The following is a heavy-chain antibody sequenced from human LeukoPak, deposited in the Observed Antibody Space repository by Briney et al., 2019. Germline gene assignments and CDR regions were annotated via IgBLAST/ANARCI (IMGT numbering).Heavy chain of an antibody. CDR2: ISGSGDST. CDR1: GFTFSDYW. V-gene: IGHV3-23*01. D-gene: IGHD6-13*01. CDR3: AKTRPLDSSSWSHGDY. J-gene: IGHJ4*02. Sequence: GGSLRLSCAASGFTFSDYWMSWVRQAPGKGLEWVSAISGSGDSTYYGDSVKGRFTISRDNSKNTLYLQMNSLRAEDTAVYYCAKTRPLDSSSWSHGDYWGQGTLVTVSS.